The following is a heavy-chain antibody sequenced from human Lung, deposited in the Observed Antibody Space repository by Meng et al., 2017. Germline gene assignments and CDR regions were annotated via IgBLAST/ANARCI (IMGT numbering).Heavy chain of an antibody. Sequence: SVKVSCKASGGTFSSYAISWVRQAPGQGLEWMGGIIPIFGTANYAQKFQGRVTITADKSTSTAYMELSSLRSEDTAVYYCASPRYSSGGAGYFDYWGQGTQVT. J-gene: IGHJ4*02. CDR1: GGTFSSYA. CDR2: IIPIFGTA. CDR3: ASPRYSSGGAGYFDY. V-gene: IGHV1-69*06. D-gene: IGHD6-19*01.